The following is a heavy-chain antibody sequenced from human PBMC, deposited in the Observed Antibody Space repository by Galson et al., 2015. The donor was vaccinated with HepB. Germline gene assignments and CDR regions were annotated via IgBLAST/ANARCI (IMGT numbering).Heavy chain of an antibody. CDR1: GFIFSNYA. D-gene: IGHD6-19*01. Sequence: SLRLSCAGSGFIFSNYAMSWVRQAPGKGLEWDSAISGSGGNTYYADSVKGRFTISRDNSKNTLYLQMNSLRVEDTAAYYCAKSLRQWLVPRYFDYWGQGTLVTVSS. J-gene: IGHJ4*02. CDR3: AKSLRQWLVPRYFDY. V-gene: IGHV3-23*01. CDR2: ISGSGGNT.